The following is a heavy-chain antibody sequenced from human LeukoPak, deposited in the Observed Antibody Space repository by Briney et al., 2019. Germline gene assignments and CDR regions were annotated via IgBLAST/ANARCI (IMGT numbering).Heavy chain of an antibody. D-gene: IGHD5-12*01. CDR2: IYYSGST. J-gene: IGHJ2*01. Sequence: SETLSLTCTVSGGSISSSSYYWGWIRQPPGKGLEWIGSIYYSGSTYYNPSLKSRVTISVDTSKNQFSLKLSSVTAADTAVYYCASHHSGWLRLVLYCYFDLWGRGTLVTVSS. V-gene: IGHV4-39*01. CDR1: GGSISSSSYY. CDR3: ASHHSGWLRLVLYCYFDL.